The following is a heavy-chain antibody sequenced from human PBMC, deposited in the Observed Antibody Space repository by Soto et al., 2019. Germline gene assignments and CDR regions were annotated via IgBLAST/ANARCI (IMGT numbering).Heavy chain of an antibody. CDR3: GRGGIPAAFAY. J-gene: IGHJ4*02. CDR2: INAGNGNT. D-gene: IGHD6-25*01. V-gene: IGHV1-3*01. CDR1: GYTFTGYA. Sequence: ASVKVSCKASGYTFTGYAMHWVRQAPGQRLEWMGWINAGNGNTKYSQKFQGRVTITRDTSASTAYMELSSVTAADTAVYYCGRGGIPAAFAYWGKGTLVPVPP.